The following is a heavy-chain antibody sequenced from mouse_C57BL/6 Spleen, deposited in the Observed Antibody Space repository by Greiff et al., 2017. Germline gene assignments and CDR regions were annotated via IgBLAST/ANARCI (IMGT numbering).Heavy chain of an antibody. V-gene: IGHV2-9-1*01. CDR1: GFSLTSYA. D-gene: IGHD2-4*01. CDR3: ARNCYDYDDWYFDV. Sequence: VQLQESGPGLVAPSQSLSITCTVSGFSLTSYAISWVRQPPGKGLEWLGVIWTGGGTNYNSALKSRLSISKDNSKSQVFLKMNSLQTDDTARYYCARNCYDYDDWYFDVWGTGTTVTVSS. J-gene: IGHJ1*03. CDR2: IWTGGGT.